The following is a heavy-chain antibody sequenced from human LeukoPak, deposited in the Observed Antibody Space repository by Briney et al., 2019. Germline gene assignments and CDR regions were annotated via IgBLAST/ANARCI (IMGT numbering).Heavy chain of an antibody. CDR2: IRSKANSYAT. J-gene: IGHJ4*02. D-gene: IGHD3-3*01. CDR3: TRTYDFWSGYLYYFDY. Sequence: GGSLRLSCAASGFTFSGSAMHWVRQASGKGLEWVGRIRSKANSYATAYAASVKGRFTISRDDSKNAAYLQMNSLNTEDTAVYYCTRTYDFWSGYLYYFDYWGQGTLVTVSS. CDR1: GFTFSGSA. V-gene: IGHV3-73*01.